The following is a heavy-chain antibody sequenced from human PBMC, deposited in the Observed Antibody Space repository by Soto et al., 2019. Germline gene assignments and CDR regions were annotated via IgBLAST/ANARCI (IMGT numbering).Heavy chain of an antibody. Sequence: ASVKVSCKASGGTFSSYAISWVRQAPGQGLEWMGGIIPILGTANYAQKFQGRVTITADKSTSTAYMELSSLRSEDTAVYYCTGSGTTPLVDYWGQGTLVTVSS. CDR3: TGSGTTPLVDY. J-gene: IGHJ4*02. D-gene: IGHD1-7*01. CDR2: IIPILGTA. V-gene: IGHV1-69*10. CDR1: GGTFSSYA.